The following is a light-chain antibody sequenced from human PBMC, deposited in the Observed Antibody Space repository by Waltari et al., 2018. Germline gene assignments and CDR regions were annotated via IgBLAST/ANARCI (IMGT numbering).Light chain of an antibody. CDR1: QSFSNW. J-gene: IGKJ4*01. CDR3: QQYDSNPLT. Sequence: DIQLTQSPSTLAASVGESVTITCRASQSFSNWLAWYQQQPGKAPKLLIYKTSTLESGVPSRFSGSGSGTEFTLTISSLQPDDFASYYCQQYDSNPLTFGGGTKVEV. CDR2: KTS. V-gene: IGKV1-5*03.